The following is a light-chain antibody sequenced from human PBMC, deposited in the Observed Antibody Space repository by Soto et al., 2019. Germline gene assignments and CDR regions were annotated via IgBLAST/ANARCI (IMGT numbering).Light chain of an antibody. CDR1: NIGAYS. CDR2: DDT. V-gene: IGLV3-21*02. J-gene: IGLJ7*01. CDR3: QVWDSDSDPSYV. Sequence: SYELTQPPSVSVALGQTARITCGGNNIGAYSVYWYQQKPGQAPVLVVYDDTNRPSGIPGRFSGSNSGNTATLTISSVEAGDEAAYYCQVWDSDSDPSYVFGGGTQLTVL.